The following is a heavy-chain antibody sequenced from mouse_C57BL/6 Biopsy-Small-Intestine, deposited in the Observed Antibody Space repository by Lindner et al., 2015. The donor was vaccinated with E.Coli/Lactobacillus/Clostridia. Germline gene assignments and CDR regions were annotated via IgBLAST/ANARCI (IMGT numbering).Heavy chain of an antibody. Sequence: VQLQESGAELAKPGASVKLSCKTSGYTFTNYWMHWVKQRPGQGLEWIGYINPSSGYVNYNQKFKDKATLTADRSSSTAYLQFSSLTSEDSAIYFCVRAHYGGSFDYWGQGTTLAVSS. CDR3: VRAHYGGSFDY. D-gene: IGHD1-1*02. J-gene: IGHJ2*01. V-gene: IGHV1-7*01. CDR1: GYTFTNYW. CDR2: INPSSGYV.